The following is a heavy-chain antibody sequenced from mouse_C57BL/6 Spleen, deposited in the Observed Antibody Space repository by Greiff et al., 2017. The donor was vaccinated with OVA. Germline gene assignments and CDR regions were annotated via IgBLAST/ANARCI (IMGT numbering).Heavy chain of an antibody. CDR1: GYAFSSSW. D-gene: IGHD1-1*01. Sequence: VQLQQSGPELVKPGASVKISCKASGYAFSSSWMNWVKQRPGKGLEWIGRIYPGDGDTNYNGKFKGKATLTADKSSSTAYMQLSSLTSEDSAFYFCARSYYYGSSYGFAYWGQGTLVTVSA. V-gene: IGHV1-82*01. J-gene: IGHJ3*01. CDR3: ARSYYYGSSYGFAY. CDR2: IYPGDGDT.